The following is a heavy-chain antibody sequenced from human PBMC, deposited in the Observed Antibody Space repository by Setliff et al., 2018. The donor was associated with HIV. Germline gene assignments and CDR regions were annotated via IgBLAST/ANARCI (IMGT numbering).Heavy chain of an antibody. Sequence: SETLSLTCTVSGGSISTSNYYWGWVRQPPGKGLEWVGNVDYTGSTYYNPSLKSRVTIPVDTSKNQFSLRLNSVTAADTAVYYCARQGNIVVVTSFDYWGQGTLVTVSS. J-gene: IGHJ4*02. V-gene: IGHV4-39*07. CDR1: GGSISTSNYY. CDR3: ARQGNIVVVTSFDY. D-gene: IGHD2-21*02. CDR2: VDYTGST.